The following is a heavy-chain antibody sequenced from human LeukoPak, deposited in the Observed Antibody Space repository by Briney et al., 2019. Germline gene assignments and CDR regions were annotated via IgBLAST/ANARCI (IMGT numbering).Heavy chain of an antibody. Sequence: SETLSLTCTVSGGSISSYYWSWIRQPPGKGLEWVGHIYSSGSTNYNPSLKSRLTVSVDTSKNQFSLRLTSVTAADTAVYYCARQSRLSGYSLGVHYGYMDVWGKGTMVTVSS. CDR1: GGSISSYY. CDR3: ARQSRLSGYSLGVHYGYMDV. J-gene: IGHJ6*03. D-gene: IGHD2-15*01. CDR2: IYSSGST. V-gene: IGHV4-59*08.